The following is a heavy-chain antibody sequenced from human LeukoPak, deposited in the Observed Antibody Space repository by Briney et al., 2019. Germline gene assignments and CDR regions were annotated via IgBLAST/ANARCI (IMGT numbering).Heavy chain of an antibody. CDR2: IYSGGST. J-gene: IGHJ6*02. Sequence: PGGSLRLSCAASGFTVSSNYMSWVRQAPGKGLEWVSVIYSGGSTYYADSVKGRFTISRDNSKNTLYLQMNSLRAEDTAVYYCARSEDEAYYYGMDVWGQGTTVTVSS. D-gene: IGHD2-15*01. CDR3: ARSEDEAYYYGMDV. CDR1: GFTVSSNY. V-gene: IGHV3-66*01.